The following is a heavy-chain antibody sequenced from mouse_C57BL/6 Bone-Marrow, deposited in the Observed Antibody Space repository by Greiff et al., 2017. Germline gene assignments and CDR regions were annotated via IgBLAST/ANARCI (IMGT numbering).Heavy chain of an antibody. CDR1: GYTFTSYW. V-gene: IGHV1-64*01. J-gene: IGHJ2*01. D-gene: IGHD2-1*01. CDR2: IHPNSGST. Sequence: VQLQQPGAELVKPGASVKLSCKASGYTFTSYWMHWVKQRPGQGLEWIGMIHPNSGSTNYNEKFKGKATLTVDKSSSTAYMQLSSLTSEDSAVYYCARSRVLLCDYWGQGTTLTVSS. CDR3: ARSRVLLCDY.